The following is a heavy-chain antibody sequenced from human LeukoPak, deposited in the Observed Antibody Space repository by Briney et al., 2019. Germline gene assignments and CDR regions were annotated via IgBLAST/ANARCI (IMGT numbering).Heavy chain of an antibody. V-gene: IGHV1-18*04. D-gene: IGHD3-22*01. CDR3: ARSYYYDSSGYYPPDY. Sequence: GASVKVSCKPSGYTFTGYYLHWVRQAPGQGLEWMGWISAYTGKTNYAQSLQGRVTMTTDTSTSTAYMELRSLRSDDTAVYYCARSYYYDSSGYYPPDYWGQGALVTVSS. CDR1: GYTFTGYY. J-gene: IGHJ4*02. CDR2: ISAYTGKT.